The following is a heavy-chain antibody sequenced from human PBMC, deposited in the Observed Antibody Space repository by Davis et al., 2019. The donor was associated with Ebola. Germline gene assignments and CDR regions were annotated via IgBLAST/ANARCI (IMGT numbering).Heavy chain of an antibody. D-gene: IGHD2-2*01. CDR2: ISSSSSYI. J-gene: IGHJ4*02. CDR3: ARDDYCISTSCYLITTLGSLDY. V-gene: IGHV3-21*01. CDR1: GFTFSSYS. Sequence: GESLKISCAASGFTFSSYSMNWVRQAPGKGLEWVSSISSSSSYIYYADSVKGRFTISRDNAKNSLYLQMNSLRAEDTAVYYCARDDYCISTSCYLITTLGSLDYWGQGTLVTVSS.